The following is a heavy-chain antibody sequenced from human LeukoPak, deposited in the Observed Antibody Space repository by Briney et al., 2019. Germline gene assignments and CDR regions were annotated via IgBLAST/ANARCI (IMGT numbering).Heavy chain of an antibody. V-gene: IGHV3-20*04. Sequence: GGSLRLSCAASGFNFDDYGMTWVRQAPGKGLEWVSGISWHGGSTHYADSVKGRFTISRDNAKSSLYLQMNSLRAEDTALYYCARERELGDFDFDYWGQGTLVTVSS. J-gene: IGHJ4*02. CDR1: GFNFDDYG. CDR3: ARERELGDFDFDY. D-gene: IGHD1-26*01. CDR2: ISWHGGST.